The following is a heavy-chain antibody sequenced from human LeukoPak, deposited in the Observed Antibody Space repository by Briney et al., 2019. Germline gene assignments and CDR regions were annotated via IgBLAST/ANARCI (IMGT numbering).Heavy chain of an antibody. CDR1: GGSISSSSYY. V-gene: IGHV4-39*01. Sequence: SETLSLTCTVSGGSISSSSYYWGWIRQPPGKGLEWIGSSYYSGSTYYNPSLKSRVTMSVDTCKNESPLQLRSATAGDTAVYSSARRMGTYYDFWRGAKLDAFDIWGQGTMVTVSS. D-gene: IGHD3-3*01. J-gene: IGHJ3*02. CDR2: SYYSGST. CDR3: ARRMGTYYDFWRGAKLDAFDI.